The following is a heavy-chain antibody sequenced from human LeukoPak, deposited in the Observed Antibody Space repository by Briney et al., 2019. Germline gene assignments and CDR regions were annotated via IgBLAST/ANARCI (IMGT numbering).Heavy chain of an antibody. Sequence: GGSLRLSCVASGFTFTSSGMSWVRQAPGKRLEWVSGISGSGDATYYADSVKGRFTISRDNPKNTLYLQMNGLRAEETAVYYCAKLRGLSSSSENNWFDPWGQGTLVTVSS. CDR2: ISGSGDAT. V-gene: IGHV3-23*01. CDR1: GFTFTSSG. D-gene: IGHD6-6*01. CDR3: AKLRGLSSSSENNWFDP. J-gene: IGHJ5*02.